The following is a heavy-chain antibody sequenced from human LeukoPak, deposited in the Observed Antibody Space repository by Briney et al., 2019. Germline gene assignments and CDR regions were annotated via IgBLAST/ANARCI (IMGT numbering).Heavy chain of an antibody. Sequence: GGSLRLSCAASGFTSSSYDMHWVRQATGKGLEWVSAIGTAGDTYYPGSVKGRFTIYRKNAKYSLYLQMNSLRAGDTAVYYCARAGTAMGSFDYWGQGTLVTVSS. CDR1: GFTSSSYD. CDR2: IGTAGDT. J-gene: IGHJ4*02. CDR3: ARAGTAMGSFDY. V-gene: IGHV3-13*01. D-gene: IGHD5-18*01.